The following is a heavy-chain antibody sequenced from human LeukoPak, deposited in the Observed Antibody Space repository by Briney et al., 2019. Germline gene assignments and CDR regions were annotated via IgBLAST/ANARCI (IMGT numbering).Heavy chain of an antibody. CDR3: ANGRTTVTTLDY. J-gene: IGHJ4*02. CDR1: GFTFSNAW. Sequence: GGSLRLSCAASGFTFSNAWMSWVRQAPGKGLEWVSGTSGSGGSTYYAGAVKGRLTISRDNSKNTLYLQMNSLRVENTAVYYCANGRTTVTTLDYWGQGTLVTVSS. D-gene: IGHD4-17*01. CDR2: TSGSGGST. V-gene: IGHV3-23*01.